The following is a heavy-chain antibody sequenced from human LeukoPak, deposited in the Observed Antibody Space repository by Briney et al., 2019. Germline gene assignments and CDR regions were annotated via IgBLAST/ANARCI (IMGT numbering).Heavy chain of an antibody. CDR2: ISYDGSNK. D-gene: IGHD3-22*01. J-gene: IGHJ4*02. CDR3: ARGAYYYDSSAYY. V-gene: IGHV3-30-3*01. Sequence: PGRSLRLSCAASGFTFSSYAMHWVRQAPGKGLEWVAVISYDGSNKYYADSVKGRFTISRDNSKNTLYLQMNSLRAEDTAVYYCARGAYYYDSSAYYWGQGTLVTVSS. CDR1: GFTFSSYA.